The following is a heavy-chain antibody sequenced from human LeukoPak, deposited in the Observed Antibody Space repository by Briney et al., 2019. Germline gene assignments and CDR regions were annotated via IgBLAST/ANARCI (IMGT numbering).Heavy chain of an antibody. CDR2: IYTSGST. CDR3: ARGLSIAARPYYYYYGMDV. V-gene: IGHV4-61*02. CDR1: GGSISSGSYY. Sequence: PSQTLSLTCTVSGGSISSGSYYWSWIRQPAGKGLEWIGRIYTSGSTNYNPSLKSRVTISVDASKNQFSLKLSSVTAADTAVYYCARGLSIAARPYYYYYGMDVWGQGTTVTVSS. D-gene: IGHD6-6*01. J-gene: IGHJ6*02.